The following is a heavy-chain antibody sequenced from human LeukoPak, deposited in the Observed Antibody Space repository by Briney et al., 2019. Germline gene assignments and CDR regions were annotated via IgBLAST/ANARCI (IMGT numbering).Heavy chain of an antibody. CDR2: ISYDGSNK. V-gene: IGHV3-30-3*01. J-gene: IGHJ4*02. CDR1: GFTFSSYA. CDR3: ARAEFDYFDY. Sequence: GGSLRLSCAASGFTFSSYATHWVRQAPGKGLEWVAVISYDGSNKYYADSVKGRFTISRDNSKNTLYLQMNSLRAEDTAVYYCARAEFDYFDYWGQGTLVTVSS.